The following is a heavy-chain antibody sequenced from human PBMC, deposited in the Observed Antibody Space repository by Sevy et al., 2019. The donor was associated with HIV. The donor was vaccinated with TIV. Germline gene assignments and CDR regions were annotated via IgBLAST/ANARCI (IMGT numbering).Heavy chain of an antibody. J-gene: IGHJ4*02. Sequence: ASVKFSCKASGRTFRNYALSWVRQAPGQGLEWMGGIIPMFETANYVQKFQGRVTITADESTNTAYMELSSLRSEDTAIYYCARSISWYASFDSWGQGTLVTVSS. D-gene: IGHD6-13*01. CDR1: GRTFRNYA. CDR3: ARSISWYASFDS. CDR2: IIPMFETA. V-gene: IGHV1-69*13.